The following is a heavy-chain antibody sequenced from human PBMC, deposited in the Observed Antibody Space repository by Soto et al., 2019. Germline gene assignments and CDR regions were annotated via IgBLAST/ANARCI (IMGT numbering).Heavy chain of an antibody. CDR1: GFTFSSYS. CDR3: ARDVLYDYVWGSYADAFDI. Sequence: GGSLRLSCAASGFTFSSYSMNWVRQTPGKGLEWVSYISSSSSTIYFADSVKGRFTISRDNAKNSLYLQMNSLRDEDTAVYYCARDVLYDYVWGSYADAFDIWGQGTMVTVSS. CDR2: ISSSSSTI. V-gene: IGHV3-48*02. D-gene: IGHD3-16*01. J-gene: IGHJ3*02.